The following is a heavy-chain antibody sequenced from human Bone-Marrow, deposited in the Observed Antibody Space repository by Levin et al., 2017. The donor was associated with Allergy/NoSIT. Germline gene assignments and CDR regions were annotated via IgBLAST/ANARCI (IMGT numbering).Heavy chain of an antibody. V-gene: IGHV5-51*01. J-gene: IGHJ6*02. CDR2: IDPSDSDT. CDR3: ARRDLDKIFGMDV. Sequence: ASVKVSCQASGNSFSTHWVAWVRQVPGKGLEWMGIIDPSDSDTRYSPSFQGQVTISVDKSINTAYLQWSSLTASDTGIYYCARRDLDKIFGMDVWGQGTTVIVSS. D-gene: IGHD3/OR15-3a*01. CDR1: GNSFSTHW.